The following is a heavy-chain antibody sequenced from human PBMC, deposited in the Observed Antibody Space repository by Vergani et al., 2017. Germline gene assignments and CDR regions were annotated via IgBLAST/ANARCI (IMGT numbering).Heavy chain of an antibody. CDR1: GFTFSSHG. CDR2: IWYDGSNK. V-gene: IGHV3-33*01. Sequence: QVQWVESEGGVVQPGRSLTLSCVASGFTFSSHGMHWVRQAPGKGLEWVAVIWYDGSNKYYGDSVKGRFTISRDNSKNTLYLQMNSLRVEDTAVYYCARWGNEKRLDSWGQGTLVTVSS. CDR3: ARWGNEKRLDS. D-gene: IGHD1-1*01. J-gene: IGHJ5*01.